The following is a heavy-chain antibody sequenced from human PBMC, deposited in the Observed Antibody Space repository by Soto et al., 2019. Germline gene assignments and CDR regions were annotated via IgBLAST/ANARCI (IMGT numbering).Heavy chain of an antibody. J-gene: IGHJ6*03. CDR3: ARDRNTYYYGSGSHYYYYYYMDV. D-gene: IGHD3-10*01. Sequence: ASVKVSCKASGYTFTSYAMNWVRQAPGQGLEWMGWINTNTGNPTYAQGFTGRFVFSLDTSVSTAYLQICSLKAEDTAVYYCARDRNTYYYGSGSHYYYYYYMDVWGKGTTVTVSS. V-gene: IGHV7-4-1*01. CDR2: INTNTGNP. CDR1: GYTFTSYA.